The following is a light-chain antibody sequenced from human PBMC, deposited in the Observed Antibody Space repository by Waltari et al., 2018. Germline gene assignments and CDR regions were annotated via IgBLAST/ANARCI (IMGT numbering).Light chain of an antibody. Sequence: EIVMTQSPVTLSMSPGESATLSCRASQSLNSAFAWYQQKPGQAPRLLIYSTSTRATGTPARFSGSGSGTEFTLTISSLQSEDFAIYYCQQYNYWPWTFGQGTRVEIK. CDR2: STS. V-gene: IGKV3D-15*01. CDR3: QQYNYWPWT. J-gene: IGKJ1*01. CDR1: QSLNSA.